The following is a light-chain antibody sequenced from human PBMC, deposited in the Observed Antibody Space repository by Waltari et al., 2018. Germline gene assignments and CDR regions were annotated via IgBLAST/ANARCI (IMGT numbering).Light chain of an antibody. V-gene: IGLV2-23*02. CDR2: EVS. CDR3: SSYAGSTTNVL. CDR1: GGALGIFTL. Sequence: QSALTQPASVSGSPGRSIPISCIGTGGALGIFTLVAWYQQHPGKAPKLMIYEVSKWPSGVSNRFSGSKSGNTASLTISGLQAEDEADYYCSSYAGSTTNVLFGGGTKLTVL. J-gene: IGLJ2*01.